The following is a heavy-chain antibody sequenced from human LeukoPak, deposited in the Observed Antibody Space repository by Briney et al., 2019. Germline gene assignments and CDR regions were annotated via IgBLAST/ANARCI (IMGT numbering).Heavy chain of an antibody. CDR2: ISGSGGST. J-gene: IGHJ6*03. CDR1: GFTFDDYA. D-gene: IGHD6-13*01. CDR3: AKQNSIAAYYYYYMDV. Sequence: PGRSLRLSCAASGFTFDDYAMHWVRQTPGKGLEWVSAISGSGGSTYYADSVKGRFTISRDNSKNTLYLQMNSLRAEDTAVYYCAKQNSIAAYYYYYMDVWGKGTTVTISS. V-gene: IGHV3-23*01.